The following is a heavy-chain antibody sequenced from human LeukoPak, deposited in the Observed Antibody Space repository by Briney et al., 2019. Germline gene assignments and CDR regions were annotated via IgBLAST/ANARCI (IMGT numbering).Heavy chain of an antibody. D-gene: IGHD4-17*01. V-gene: IGHV4-31*03. Sequence: PSETLSLTCTVAGGSISSGCYYWTWIRQHPGKGLEWIGYIYYSGNTYYNPSLKSRVTISEDTSKNQFSLKLTSVTAADTAVYYCARARGDSSRLDYWGQGTLVTVSS. CDR3: ARARGDSSRLDY. CDR1: GGSISSGCYY. J-gene: IGHJ4*02. CDR2: IYYSGNT.